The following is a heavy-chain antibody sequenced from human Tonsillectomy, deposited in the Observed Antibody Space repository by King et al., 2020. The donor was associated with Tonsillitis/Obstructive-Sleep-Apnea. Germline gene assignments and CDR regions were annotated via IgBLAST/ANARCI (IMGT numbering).Heavy chain of an antibody. CDR1: GFSLSTGGVG. Sequence: ITLKESGPTLVKPPQTLTLTCTFSGFSLSTGGVGVGWIRQPPGKAVEWLALIYWDDDKLYSPSLKSRLTITKDTSKNQVVLTMTNLDPVDTATYSCARGSYDSDAFDIWGQGTMVTVSS. CDR2: IYWDDDK. D-gene: IGHD3-10*01. CDR3: ARGSYDSDAFDI. V-gene: IGHV2-5*02. J-gene: IGHJ3*02.